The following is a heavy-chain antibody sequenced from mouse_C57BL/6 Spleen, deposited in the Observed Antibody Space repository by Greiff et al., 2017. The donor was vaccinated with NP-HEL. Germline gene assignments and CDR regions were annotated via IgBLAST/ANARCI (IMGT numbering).Heavy chain of an antibody. V-gene: IGHV1-54*01. CDR1: GYAFTNYL. Sequence: VQLQQSGAELVRPGTSVKVSCKASGYAFTNYLIEWVKQRPGQGLEWIGVINPGSGGTNYNEKFKGKAKQKADKSYSTAYMQLSSLTSEDSAVYFCASGSNFAWFAYWGQGTLVTVSA. CDR2: INPGSGGT. J-gene: IGHJ3*01. D-gene: IGHD2-5*01. CDR3: ASGSNFAWFAY.